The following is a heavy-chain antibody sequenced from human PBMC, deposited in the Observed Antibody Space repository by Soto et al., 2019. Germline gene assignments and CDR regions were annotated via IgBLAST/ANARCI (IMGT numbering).Heavy chain of an antibody. Sequence: PSETLSLTCIVSGGSISSSGFYWGWIRQPPGKGLEWIGSIYDSGTTYYNPSLKSRVTISVDTSKNQFSLRLTSVIAADTAVYYCARPRGSRFSVADVFDIWGQGTMVTVSS. CDR2: IYDSGTT. CDR3: ARPRGSRFSVADVFDI. J-gene: IGHJ3*02. V-gene: IGHV4-39*01. D-gene: IGHD3-3*01. CDR1: GGSISSSGFY.